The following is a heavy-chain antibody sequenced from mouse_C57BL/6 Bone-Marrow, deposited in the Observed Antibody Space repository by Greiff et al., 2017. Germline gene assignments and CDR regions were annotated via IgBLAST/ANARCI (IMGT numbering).Heavy chain of an antibody. CDR2: ISDGGSYT. CDR3: ARGGLRRGYYYAMDY. CDR1: GFTFSSYA. D-gene: IGHD2-4*01. Sequence: EVQGVESGGGLVKPGGSLKLSCAASGFTFSSYAMSWVRQTPEKRLEWVATISDGGSYTYSPDNVKGRFTISRDNAKNNLYLQMSHLKSEDTAMYYCARGGLRRGYYYAMDYWGQGTSVTVSS. V-gene: IGHV5-4*01. J-gene: IGHJ4*01.